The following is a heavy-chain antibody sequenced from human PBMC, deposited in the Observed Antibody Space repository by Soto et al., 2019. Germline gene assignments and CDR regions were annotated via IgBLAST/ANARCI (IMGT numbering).Heavy chain of an antibody. D-gene: IGHD3-3*01. CDR3: AKGAANTIFGEDTLFNF. CDR1: GFTFSNYA. CDR2: ISGSVCYT. Sequence: GSLRLSCAASGFTFSNYARSRVRQAPGKGLEWVSTISGSVCYTYYADSVKGRVTVSRDNSEGMLSRQMNSLWGEETAVYYCAKGAANTIFGEDTLFNFGGQGTLVTVSS. V-gene: IGHV3-23*01. J-gene: IGHJ4*02.